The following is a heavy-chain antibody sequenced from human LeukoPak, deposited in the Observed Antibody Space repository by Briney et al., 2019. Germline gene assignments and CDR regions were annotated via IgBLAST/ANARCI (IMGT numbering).Heavy chain of an antibody. D-gene: IGHD1-14*01. J-gene: IGHJ4*02. CDR1: GFTVIIND. CDR3: ARGVEPLAANTLAY. Sequence: GGSLRLSCAASGFTVIINDMTCARQALGKGVKWVSVLYSDGNTKYADCVQGRFTISRDNSKNTLYLEMNSLSPDDTAVYYCARGVEPLAANTLAYWGQGTLVTVSS. V-gene: IGHV3-53*01. CDR2: LYSDGNT.